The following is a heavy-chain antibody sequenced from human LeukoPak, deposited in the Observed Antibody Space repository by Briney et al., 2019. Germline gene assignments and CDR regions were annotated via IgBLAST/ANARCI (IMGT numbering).Heavy chain of an antibody. V-gene: IGHV3-21*01. Sequence: GGSLRLSCAASGFTFSGYSMNWVRQAPGKGLEWVSSISSSSSSIYYADSVKGRFTISRDNTKKSLYLQMNSLRAEDTAVYYCAREGATAGSGYYFDYWGQGSLVTVSS. CDR3: AREGATAGSGYYFDY. CDR2: ISSSSSSI. D-gene: IGHD6-13*01. CDR1: GFTFSGYS. J-gene: IGHJ4*02.